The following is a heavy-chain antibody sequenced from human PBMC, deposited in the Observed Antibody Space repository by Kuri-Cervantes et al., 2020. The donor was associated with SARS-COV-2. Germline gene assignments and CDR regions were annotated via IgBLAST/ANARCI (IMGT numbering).Heavy chain of an antibody. V-gene: IGHV1-46*01. Sequence: ASVKVSCKASGYTFTSYYMHWVRQAPGQGLEWMGIINPSGGSTSYAQKFQGRVTMTRDTSTSTVYMELSSLRSEDTAVYYCARERGGDIVVVPAAIFGQFYYYYMDVWGKGTTVTVS. CDR1: GYTFTSYY. CDR3: ARERGGDIVVVPAAIFGQFYYYYMDV. CDR2: INPSGGST. J-gene: IGHJ6*03. D-gene: IGHD2-2*02.